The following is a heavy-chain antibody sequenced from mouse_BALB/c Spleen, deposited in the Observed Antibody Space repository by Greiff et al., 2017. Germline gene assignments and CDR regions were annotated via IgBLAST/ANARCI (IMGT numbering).Heavy chain of an antibody. V-gene: IGHV5-6*01. CDR2: ISSGGSYT. CDR3: ARQASMITTNFDY. J-gene: IGHJ2*01. D-gene: IGHD2-4*01. CDR1: GFTFSSYG. Sequence: EVQLVESGGDLVKPGGSLKLSCAASGFTFSSYGMSWVRQTPDKRLEWVATISSGGSYTYYPDSVKGRFTISRDNAKNTLYLQMSSLKSEDTAMYYCARQASMITTNFDYWGQGTTLTVSS.